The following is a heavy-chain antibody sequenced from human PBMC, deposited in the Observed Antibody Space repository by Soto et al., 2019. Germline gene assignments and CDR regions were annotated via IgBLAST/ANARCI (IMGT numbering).Heavy chain of an antibody. J-gene: IGHJ5*02. Sequence: GESLKISFRTSGYKFTSSWIAWVRQKPGKGLEWMGIIFPSDSDTRYSPSFQGQVTISADRSTSTVFLQWASLKASDTAVYFCARKDKSGYLNWFDPWGQGTLVTVSS. CDR1: GYKFTSSW. V-gene: IGHV5-51*01. CDR2: IFPSDSDT. CDR3: ARKDKSGYLNWFDP. D-gene: IGHD3-22*01.